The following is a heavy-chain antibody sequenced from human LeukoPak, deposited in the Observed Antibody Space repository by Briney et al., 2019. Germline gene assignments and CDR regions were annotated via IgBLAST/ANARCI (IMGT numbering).Heavy chain of an antibody. CDR3: ARAPLRFLEAYAFDI. CDR2: ISSSSDYM. CDR1: GFTFSSYG. Sequence: GGSLRLSCVASGFTFSSYGMSWVRQAPGKGPEWVSSISSSSDYMYYGDSMKGRFTISRDNAKNSLFLQMNSLRVEDTAVYYCARAPLRFLEAYAFDIWGLGTMVAVSS. V-gene: IGHV3-21*01. J-gene: IGHJ3*02. D-gene: IGHD3-3*01.